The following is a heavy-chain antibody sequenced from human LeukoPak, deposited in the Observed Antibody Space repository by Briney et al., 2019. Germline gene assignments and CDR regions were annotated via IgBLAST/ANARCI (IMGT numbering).Heavy chain of an antibody. CDR3: ARVYSSGWYEYYYYYMDV. CDR2: MNPNSGNT. D-gene: IGHD6-19*01. CDR1: GYTFTSYD. V-gene: IGHV1-8*01. Sequence: ASVKVSCKASGYTFTSYDINWVRQATGQGLEWMGWMNPNSGNTGYAQKLQGRVTMTTDTSTSTAYMELRSLRSDDTAVYYCARVYSSGWYEYYYYYMDVWGKGTTVTVSS. J-gene: IGHJ6*03.